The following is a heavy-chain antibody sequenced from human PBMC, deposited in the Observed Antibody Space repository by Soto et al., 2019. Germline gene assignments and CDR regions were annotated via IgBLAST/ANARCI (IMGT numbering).Heavy chain of an antibody. Sequence: QVQLVQSGAEVKKPGASVKVSCKASGYTFTSYAMPWVRKAPGQRLEWMGWINAGNGKTKYSQKFQGRVTNTRDTCARPGAKERSSLRSEDTAVDYWASGGTIVRGATPDFDYWGQGTLVTVSS. CDR2: INAGNGKT. CDR1: GYTFTSYA. V-gene: IGHV1-3*01. CDR3: ASGGTIVRGATPDFDY. J-gene: IGHJ4*02. D-gene: IGHD3-10*01.